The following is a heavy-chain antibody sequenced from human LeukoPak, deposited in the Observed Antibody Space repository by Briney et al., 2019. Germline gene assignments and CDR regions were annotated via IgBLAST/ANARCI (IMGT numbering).Heavy chain of an antibody. CDR3: AKISGSGSSHSDS. CDR1: GFTFSSFV. V-gene: IGHV3-23*01. D-gene: IGHD3-10*01. CDR2: IGGSGGGT. J-gene: IGHJ4*02. Sequence: GGSLRLSCAASGFTFSSFVMNWVRQAPGKGLEWVSSIGGSGGGTYYADSVKGRFTISRDNSKNTLYLLMNTLRGDDTAVYYCAKISGSGSSHSDSWGQGTLVTVSS.